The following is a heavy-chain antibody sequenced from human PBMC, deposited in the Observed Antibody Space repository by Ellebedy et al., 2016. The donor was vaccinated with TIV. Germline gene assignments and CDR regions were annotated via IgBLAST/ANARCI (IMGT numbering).Heavy chain of an antibody. D-gene: IGHD3-3*01. CDR3: ARSRLGGTLRLLEWLSGWFDP. J-gene: IGHJ5*02. V-gene: IGHV1-69*06. CDR1: GGTFSSSA. CDR2: IIPIFGTA. Sequence: ASVKVSCKASGGTFSSSAISWVRQAPGQGLEWMGGIIPIFGTANYAQKFQGRVTITADKSTSTAYMELSSLRSEDTAVYYCARSRLGGTLRLLEWLSGWFDPWGQGNLVTVSS.